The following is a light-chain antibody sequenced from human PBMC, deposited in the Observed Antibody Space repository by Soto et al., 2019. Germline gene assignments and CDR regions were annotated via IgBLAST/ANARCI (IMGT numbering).Light chain of an antibody. CDR3: QQRSNWPRT. V-gene: IGKV3D-20*02. CDR2: EAS. Sequence: EIVLTQSPGTLSLSPGERAPLSCRASQSVSSSYLAWYQQRPGQAPRLLIYEASTRATGIPDRFSGSGSGTDFTLTISSLEPEDFAVYYCQQRSNWPRTFGQGTKVDIK. J-gene: IGKJ1*01. CDR1: QSVSSSY.